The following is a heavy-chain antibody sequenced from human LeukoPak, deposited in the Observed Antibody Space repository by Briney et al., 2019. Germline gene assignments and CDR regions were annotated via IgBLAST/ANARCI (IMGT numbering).Heavy chain of an antibody. V-gene: IGHV1-8*01. CDR3: ARFGGTWDPADY. CDR1: GYSFTSYD. D-gene: IGHD3-16*01. CDR2: MSPNSGNT. Sequence: ASVKVSCKASGYSFTSYDINWVRQATGQGLEWMGWMSPNSGNTGYTQKFQGRVTMTRNTSISTAYMELRSLRSEDTAVYYCARFGGTWDPADYWGQRTLVTVSS. J-gene: IGHJ4*02.